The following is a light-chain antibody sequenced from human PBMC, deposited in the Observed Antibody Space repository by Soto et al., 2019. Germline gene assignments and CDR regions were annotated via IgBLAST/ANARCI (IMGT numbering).Light chain of an antibody. V-gene: IGKV1-8*01. CDR1: QGISSH. J-gene: IGKJ4*01. CDR3: QQYFSYPLT. CDR2: TAS. Sequence: AIRMTQSPSSFSASTGDRVTITCRASQGISSHLAWDQVKPGKAPRLLIYTASYLESGVPSRFSGSGSGTDFTLTISSLQSEDFAVYYCQQYFSYPLTFGGGTKVEIK.